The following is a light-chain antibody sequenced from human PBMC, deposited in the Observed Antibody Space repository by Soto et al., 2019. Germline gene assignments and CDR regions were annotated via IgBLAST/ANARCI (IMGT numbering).Light chain of an antibody. CDR2: DAS. V-gene: IGKV1-5*01. J-gene: IGKJ1*01. CDR3: QSRP. Sequence: DIQMTQSPSTLSASVGDRVTITCRASQSISSWLAWYQQKPGKATKLLIYDASSLESGVPSRFSGSGSGTEFTLTISSLQPDDFATYYCQSRPFSQGTKVDIK. CDR1: QSISSW.